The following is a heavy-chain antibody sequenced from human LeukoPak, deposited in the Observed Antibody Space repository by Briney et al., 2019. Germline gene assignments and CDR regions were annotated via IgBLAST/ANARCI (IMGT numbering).Heavy chain of an antibody. D-gene: IGHD5-24*01. J-gene: IGHJ4*02. V-gene: IGHV4-59*01. CDR3: ARVNGYNIDY. CDR2: IYYSGSI. CDR1: GGSIISYY. Sequence: SETLSFTCTVSGGSIISYYWSWIRQPRGRGLEWIGYIYYSGSISYNPSLMSRVTFSVDTSKNQFSLNLTSVAAADTAVYYCARVNGYNIDYWGQGTLVTVSS.